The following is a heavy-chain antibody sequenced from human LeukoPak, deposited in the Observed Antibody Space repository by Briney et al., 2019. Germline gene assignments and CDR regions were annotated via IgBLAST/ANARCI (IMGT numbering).Heavy chain of an antibody. D-gene: IGHD6-6*01. CDR1: GGSISSNY. Sequence: PSETLSLTCTVSGGSISSNYWNWIRQSAGKGLEWIGRIYSSGSTNYNPSLKSRVTMSVDTSTNQFSLMLSSVTAADTAVYYCARARGSGGIAARLWWFDPWGQGTLVTVSS. J-gene: IGHJ5*02. CDR3: ARARGSGGIAARLWWFDP. V-gene: IGHV4-4*07. CDR2: IYSSGST.